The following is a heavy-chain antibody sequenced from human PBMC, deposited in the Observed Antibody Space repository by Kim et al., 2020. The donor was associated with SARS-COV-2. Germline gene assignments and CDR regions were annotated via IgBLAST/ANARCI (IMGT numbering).Heavy chain of an antibody. CDR1: GGSVTSSSYY. CDR2: IYFSESG. Sequence: SETLSFTCTVSGGSVTSSSYYWAWIRQPPGEGLEWIGSIYFSESGHYNPSLKSRVTLSLDKPKNQFSLRLDSVNAADTAVYYCSRHPWDMVVVMSGSPFYFDSWGQGVLVTVSS. J-gene: IGHJ4*02. V-gene: IGHV4-39*01. CDR3: SRHPWDMVVVMSGSPFYFDS. D-gene: IGHD2-21*01.